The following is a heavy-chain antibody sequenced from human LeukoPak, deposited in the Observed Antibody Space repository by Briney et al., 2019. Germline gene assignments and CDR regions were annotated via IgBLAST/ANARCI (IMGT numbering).Heavy chain of an antibody. CDR1: GFTVSSNY. CDR2: IYSGGST. V-gene: IGHV3-53*01. Sequence: LAGGSLRLSCAASGFTVSSNYMSWVRQAPGKGLEWVSVIYSGGSTYYADSVKGRFTISRDNSKNTLYLQMNSLRAEDTAVYYCARDVGRVGATRDYWGQGTLVTVSS. J-gene: IGHJ4*02. D-gene: IGHD1-26*01. CDR3: ARDVGRVGATRDY.